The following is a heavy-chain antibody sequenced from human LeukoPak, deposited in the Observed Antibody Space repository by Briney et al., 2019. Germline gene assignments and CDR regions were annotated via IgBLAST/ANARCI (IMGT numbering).Heavy chain of an antibody. CDR2: INHSGST. Sequence: PSETLSLTCAVSGGSISSGGYSWSWIRQPPGKGLEWIGEINHSGSTNYNPSLKSRVTISVDTSKNQFSLKLSSVTAADTAVYYCARGAVLLWFGELFSFDYWGQGTLVTVSS. CDR3: ARGAVLLWFGELFSFDY. V-gene: IGHV4-34*01. D-gene: IGHD3-10*01. CDR1: GGSISSGGYS. J-gene: IGHJ4*02.